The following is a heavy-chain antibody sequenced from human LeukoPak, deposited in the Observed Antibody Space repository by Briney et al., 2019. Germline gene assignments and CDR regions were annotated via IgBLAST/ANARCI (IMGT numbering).Heavy chain of an antibody. J-gene: IGHJ4*02. CDR3: AREWTTTVTSDFDY. CDR2: INPNSGGT. CDR1: GYTFTGYY. V-gene: IGHV1-2*02. D-gene: IGHD4-17*01. Sequence: ASVKVSCKASGYTFTGYYMHWVRQAPGQGLEWMGWINPNSGGTNYAQKFQGRVTMTRDTSISTAYMELSRLRSDDTAVYYCAREWTTTVTSDFDYWGQGTLVTVPS.